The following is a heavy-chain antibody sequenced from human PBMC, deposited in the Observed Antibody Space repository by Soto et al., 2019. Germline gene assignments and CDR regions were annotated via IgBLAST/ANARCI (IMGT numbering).Heavy chain of an antibody. CDR1: GFTCGSYA. CDR3: VMGPLGATVKNWFDP. J-gene: IGHJ5*02. CDR2: ISSNGGST. V-gene: IGHV3-64D*08. D-gene: IGHD4-17*01. Sequence: GSLRISCSASGFTCGSYAMHWVRQTPGKGLEYVSAISSNGGSTYYADSVKGRFTISRDNPKNTLYLQMSSLRAEDTAVYYCVMGPLGATVKNWFDPWGQGTLVT.